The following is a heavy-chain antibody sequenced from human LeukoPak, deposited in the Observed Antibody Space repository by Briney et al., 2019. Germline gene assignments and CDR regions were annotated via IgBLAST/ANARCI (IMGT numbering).Heavy chain of an antibody. V-gene: IGHV4-59*01. CDR1: GGSISTYY. D-gene: IGHD4-23*01. Sequence: SVTLSPTCTVSGGSISTYYWSWIRQPPGKGLEWIGSVSYSGSTNYNPSLESRVTISVDTSNKQVSLKLRSVTAADTAVYYCARQWTTVAPHWHFDLWGRGTLVTVSS. J-gene: IGHJ2*01. CDR2: VSYSGST. CDR3: ARQWTTVAPHWHFDL.